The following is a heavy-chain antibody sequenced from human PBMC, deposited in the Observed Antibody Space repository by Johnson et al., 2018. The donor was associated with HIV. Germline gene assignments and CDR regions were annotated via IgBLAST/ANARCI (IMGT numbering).Heavy chain of an antibody. CDR2: ISYDGSNK. D-gene: IGHD3-10*01. CDR1: GFTFRSYS. V-gene: IGHV3-30*14. J-gene: IGHJ3*02. Sequence: QVQLVESGGGVVQPGRSLRLSCAASGFTFRSYSMHWVRQAPGKGLAWVAVISYDGSNKYYADSVKGRFTISRDNSKNTLYLQMGSLRAEDMAVYYCARASGEWDAFDIWGQGTVVTVSS. CDR3: ARASGEWDAFDI.